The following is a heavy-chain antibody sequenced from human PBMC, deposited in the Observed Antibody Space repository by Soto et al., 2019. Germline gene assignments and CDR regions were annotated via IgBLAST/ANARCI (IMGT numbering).Heavy chain of an antibody. J-gene: IGHJ4*02. V-gene: IGHV3-74*01. D-gene: IGHD1-1*01. CDR1: EFTFSNYW. Sequence: EVQLVESGGGLVQPGGSLRLSCAASEFTFSNYWMHWVRQAPGNGLVWVSRINSDGSSTSYADSVKGTFTISRDNAKNTLNLQMNSLRAEDTAVYYCARDGRNGIYYWGQGTLVTVSS. CDR2: INSDGSST. CDR3: ARDGRNGIYY.